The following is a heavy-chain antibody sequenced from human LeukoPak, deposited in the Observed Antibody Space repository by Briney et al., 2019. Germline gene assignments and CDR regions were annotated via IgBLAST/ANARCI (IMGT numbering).Heavy chain of an antibody. D-gene: IGHD3-9*01. CDR1: GGTFSSYA. CDR2: IIPIFGTA. CDR3: ARGRGGPRYFDWLSLPHY. Sequence: GASVKVSCKASGGTFSSYAISWVRQAPGQGLEWMGGIIPIFGTANYAQKFQGRVTMTRNTSISTAYMELSSLRSEDTAVYYCARGRGGPRYFDWLSLPHYWGQGALVTVSS. J-gene: IGHJ4*02. V-gene: IGHV1-69*05.